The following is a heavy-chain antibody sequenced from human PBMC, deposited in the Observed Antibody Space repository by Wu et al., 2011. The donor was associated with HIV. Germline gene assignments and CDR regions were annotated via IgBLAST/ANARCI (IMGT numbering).Heavy chain of an antibody. CDR3: AGDLGGDEDT. J-gene: IGHJ5*02. D-gene: IGHD2-21*01. V-gene: IGHV1-69-2*01. CDR2: IDPEDGEA. Sequence: EVQLLQSGGEVKSPGATVTISCNVSGYGVFDYYVHWVLEAPEKGLEWMGLIDPEDGEAVYSEKFQGRVTITADTSTDTVFMELFSLRSEDTSVYYCAGDLGGDEDTWGQGTLVTVSS. CDR1: GYGVFDYY.